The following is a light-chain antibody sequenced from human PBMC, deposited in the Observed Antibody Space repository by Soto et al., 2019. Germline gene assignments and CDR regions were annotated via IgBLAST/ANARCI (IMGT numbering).Light chain of an antibody. CDR2: DVS. CDR1: SSDVGGYNY. Sequence: QSALTQPASVSGSPGQSITISCTGTSSDVGGYNYVSWYQQHPGKAPKLMIYDVSNRPSGVSNRFSGSKSGNTASLTISGLQAGDEADYYCSSYTSSSTPCVFGTGTKLTVL. V-gene: IGLV2-14*01. CDR3: SSYTSSSTPCV. J-gene: IGLJ1*01.